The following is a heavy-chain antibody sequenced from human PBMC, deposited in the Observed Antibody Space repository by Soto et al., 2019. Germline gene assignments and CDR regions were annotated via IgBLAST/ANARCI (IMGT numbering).Heavy chain of an antibody. CDR3: ARTYYPLVAAAGTHFDY. CDR2: IDWDDDK. J-gene: IGHJ4*02. CDR1: GFSLSTSGMC. V-gene: IGHV2-70*01. D-gene: IGHD6-13*01. Sequence: SGPTLVNPTQTLTLTCTFSGFSLSTSGMCVSWIRQPPGKALEWLALIDWDDDKYYSTSLKTRLTISKDTSKNQVVLTVTNMDPVDTATYYCARTYYPLVAAAGTHFDYWGQGTLVTVSS.